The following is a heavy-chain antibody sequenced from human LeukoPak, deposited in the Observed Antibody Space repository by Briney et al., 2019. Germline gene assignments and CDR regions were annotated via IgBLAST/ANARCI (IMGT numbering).Heavy chain of an antibody. D-gene: IGHD1-26*01. CDR1: GYTFTGYY. CDR3: ASPSGSSSTFDY. V-gene: IGHV1-2*02. CDR2: INPNSGGT. Sequence: ASVTVSCTASGYTFTGYYMHWVRQAPGQGLEWMGWINPNSGGTNYAQKFQGMVTMTRDTSISTAYMELSRLRSDDTAVYYCASPSGSSSTFDYWGQGTLVTVSS. J-gene: IGHJ4*02.